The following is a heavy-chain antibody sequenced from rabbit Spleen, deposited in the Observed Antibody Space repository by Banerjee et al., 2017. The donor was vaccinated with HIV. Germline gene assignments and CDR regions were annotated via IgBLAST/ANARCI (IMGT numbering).Heavy chain of an antibody. CDR3: ARNANGGWDL. CDR2: IYPITETT. CDR1: GFTISGYW. J-gene: IGHJ4*01. V-gene: IGHV1S7*01. Sequence: QLEESGGRLVQPGGSLTLSCKAFGFTISGYWMNWVRQAPGKGLEWIGIIYPITETTYYANWVNGRFTISSDNAQNTVDLQIDSLTAADTATYFCARNANGGWDLWGQGTLVTVS. D-gene: IGHD4-1*01.